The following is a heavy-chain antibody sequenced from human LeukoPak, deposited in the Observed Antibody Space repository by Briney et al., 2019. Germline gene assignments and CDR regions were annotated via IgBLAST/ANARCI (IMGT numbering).Heavy chain of an antibody. CDR2: IYYSGST. CDR1: GGSISSGGYY. J-gene: IGHJ3*02. V-gene: IGHV4-30-4*08. D-gene: IGHD3-9*01. Sequence: SETLSLTCTVSGGSISSGGYYWSWIRQPPGKGLEWIGYIYYSGSTYYNPSLKSRVTISVDTSKNQFSLKLSSVTAADTAVYYCARVYYDILTGDPHDAFDIWGQGTMVTVSS. CDR3: ARVYYDILTGDPHDAFDI.